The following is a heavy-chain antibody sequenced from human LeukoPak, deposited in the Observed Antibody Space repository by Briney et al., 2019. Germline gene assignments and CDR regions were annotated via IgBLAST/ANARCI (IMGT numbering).Heavy chain of an antibody. D-gene: IGHD6-25*01. CDR2: TYYRSKWYN. CDR1: GDSVSSNSAA. J-gene: IGHJ4*02. Sequence: SQTLSLTCAISGDSVSSNSAAWNWIRQSPSRGLEWLGRTYYRSKWYNDYAVSVESRITINPDTSKNQFSLQLNSVTPEDTAVYYCARAMRIVAAGTFYFDDWGQGTLVTVSS. CDR3: ARAMRIVAAGTFYFDD. V-gene: IGHV6-1*01.